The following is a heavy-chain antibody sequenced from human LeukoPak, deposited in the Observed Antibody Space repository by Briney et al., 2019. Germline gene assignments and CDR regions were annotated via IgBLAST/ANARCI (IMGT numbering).Heavy chain of an antibody. J-gene: IGHJ4*02. CDR1: GSSFTSYW. CDR3: ARLIVGATGAFDY. Sequence: GESLKISCKGSGSSFTSYWIGWVRQMPGKGLEWMGIIYPGDSDTRYSPSFQGQVTVSADKSISTAYLQWSSLKASGTAMYYCARLIVGATGAFDYWGQGTLVTVSS. V-gene: IGHV5-51*01. D-gene: IGHD1-26*01. CDR2: IYPGDSDT.